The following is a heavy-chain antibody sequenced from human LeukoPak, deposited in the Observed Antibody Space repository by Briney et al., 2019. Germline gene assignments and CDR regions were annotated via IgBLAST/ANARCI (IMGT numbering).Heavy chain of an antibody. D-gene: IGHD6-13*01. V-gene: IGHV4-59*01. J-gene: IGHJ1*01. CDR1: GGSISGYY. Sequence: PSETLSLTCTVSGGSISGYYWSWIRQPPGKVLRRIGYIYYSGSTNYNPSLKSRVTISVDTSKHQFSLKLSSVTAADTAVYYCAREGSSSWYFYFQHWGQGTLVTVSS. CDR2: IYYSGST. CDR3: AREGSSSWYFYFQH.